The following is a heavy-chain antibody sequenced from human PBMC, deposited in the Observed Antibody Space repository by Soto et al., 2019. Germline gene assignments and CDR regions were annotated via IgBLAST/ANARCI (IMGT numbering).Heavy chain of an antibody. CDR3: GRRGVVGAGYFNS. CDR1: GGSISSSNYH. J-gene: IGHJ4*02. Sequence: SETRSLTCTASGGSISSSNYHWGWIRQPPGKGLEWIGNIFYNGDSYYNPSLKNRATISIDTSKSQFSLKLNSVTAADTAIYYCGRRGVVGAGYFNSWGQGALVTVSS. V-gene: IGHV4-39*01. CDR2: IFYNGDS. D-gene: IGHD1-26*01.